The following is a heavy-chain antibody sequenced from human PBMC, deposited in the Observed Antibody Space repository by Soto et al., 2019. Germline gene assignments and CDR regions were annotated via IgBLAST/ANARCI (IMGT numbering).Heavy chain of an antibody. CDR3: ARAMTTVIGGPYDS. D-gene: IGHD4-17*01. J-gene: IGHJ4*02. Sequence: QVQLQQWGAGLLKPSETLSLTCAVHGGSFSGYYWSWIRQPPGKGLEWIGEINHSGSTNYNPSLKSRVTISVDTAKNQFSLKLSSVTAADTAVYYCARAMTTVIGGPYDSWGQGTLVTVSS. V-gene: IGHV4-34*01. CDR2: INHSGST. CDR1: GGSFSGYY.